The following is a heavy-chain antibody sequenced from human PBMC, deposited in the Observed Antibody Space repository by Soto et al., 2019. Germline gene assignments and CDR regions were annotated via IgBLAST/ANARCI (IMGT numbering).Heavy chain of an antibody. J-gene: IGHJ4*02. V-gene: IGHV4-4*07. Sequence: SETLSLTCTVSGGSISSYYWSWIRQPAGKGLEWIGRIYTSGSTNYNPSLKSRVTMSVDTSKNQFSLKLSSVTAADTAVYYCARVPFDSSGLEIDYWGQGTLVTVSS. CDR1: GGSISSYY. CDR3: ARVPFDSSGLEIDY. D-gene: IGHD3-22*01. CDR2: IYTSGST.